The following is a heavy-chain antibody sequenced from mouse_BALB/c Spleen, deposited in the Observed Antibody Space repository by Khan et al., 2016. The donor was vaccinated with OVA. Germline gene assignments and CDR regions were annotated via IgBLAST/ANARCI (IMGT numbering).Heavy chain of an antibody. CDR3: VREGAYYRSDGWFAY. Sequence: VQLQQSGAELARPGASVKMSCKASGYTFTTYTIHWVKQRPGQGLEWIGYIIPSNDYTNYNQKFKDRATLTADKSSSTVYMQLSSLTSEDSAVYYCVREGAYYRSDGWFAYWGQGTLVTVSA. J-gene: IGHJ3*01. CDR2: IIPSNDYT. V-gene: IGHV1-4*01. D-gene: IGHD2-14*01. CDR1: GYTFTTYT.